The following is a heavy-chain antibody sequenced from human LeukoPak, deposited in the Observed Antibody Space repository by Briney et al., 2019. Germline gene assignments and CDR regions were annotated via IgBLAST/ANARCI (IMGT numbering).Heavy chain of an antibody. CDR3: ASSAVVAATYYFDY. CDR2: IYYSGST. J-gene: IGHJ4*02. Sequence: PSETLSLTCTVSGGSISSSSYYWGWIRQPPGKGLEWIGYIYYSGSTNYNPSLKSRVTISVNTSKNQFSLKLSSVTAADTAVYYCASSAVVAATYYFDYWGQGTLVTVSS. D-gene: IGHD2-15*01. CDR1: GGSISSSSYY. V-gene: IGHV4-61*05.